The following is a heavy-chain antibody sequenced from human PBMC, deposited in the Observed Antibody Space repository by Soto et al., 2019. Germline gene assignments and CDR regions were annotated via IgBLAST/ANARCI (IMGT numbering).Heavy chain of an antibody. Sequence: PSETLSLTCTVSGGSISSGDYYWSWIRQPPGKGLEWMGYIHYSGRAYYNPTLKSRVTISVDMSMTQFSLKLSSVTAEDTAAYHCARGREAWNSPFGYWGQGARVTAPQ. CDR1: GGSISSGDYY. CDR2: IHYSGRA. V-gene: IGHV4-30-4*01. J-gene: IGHJ4*02. D-gene: IGHD1-7*01. CDR3: ARGREAWNSPFGY.